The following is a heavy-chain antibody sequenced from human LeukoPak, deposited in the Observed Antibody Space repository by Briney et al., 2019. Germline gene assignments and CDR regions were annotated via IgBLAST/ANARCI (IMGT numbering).Heavy chain of an antibody. V-gene: IGHV1-58*01. D-gene: IGHD3-9*01. CDR2: IVVGSGNT. CDR1: GFTFTSSA. J-gene: IGHJ3*02. Sequence: SVKVSCKASGFTFTSSAVQWVRQARGQRLEWIGWIVVGSGNTNYAQKFQERVTITRDISTSTAYMELSSLRSEDTAVYYCAALPPILTGYDYAFDIWGQGTMVTVSS. CDR3: AALPPILTGYDYAFDI.